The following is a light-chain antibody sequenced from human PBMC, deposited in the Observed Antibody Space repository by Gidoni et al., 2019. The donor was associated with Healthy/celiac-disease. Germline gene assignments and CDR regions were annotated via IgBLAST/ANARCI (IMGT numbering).Light chain of an antibody. V-gene: IGKV3-15*01. CDR2: GAS. Sequence: EIVMTQSPATLSVSPGERATLSCRASQSVSSNLAWYQQKPGQAPRRLIYGASTRATGIPARFSGSGSGTEFTLTISSLQSEDVAVYYCQQYNNWPPLTFXGXTKVEIK. CDR1: QSVSSN. CDR3: QQYNNWPPLT. J-gene: IGKJ4*01.